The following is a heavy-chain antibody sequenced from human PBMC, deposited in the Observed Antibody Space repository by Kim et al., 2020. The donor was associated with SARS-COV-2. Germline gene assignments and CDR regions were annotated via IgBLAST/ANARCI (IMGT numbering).Heavy chain of an antibody. Sequence: GGSLRLSCAASGFTFSSYAMSWVRQAPGKGLEWVSAISGSGGSTYYADSVKGRFTISRDNSKNTLYLQMNSLRDEDTAVYYCAKVPHSSSWYECVFFDYWGQGALVTVSS. CDR1: GFTFSSYA. V-gene: IGHV3-23*01. J-gene: IGHJ4*02. CDR3: AKVPHSSSWYECVFFDY. CDR2: ISGSGGST. D-gene: IGHD6-13*01.